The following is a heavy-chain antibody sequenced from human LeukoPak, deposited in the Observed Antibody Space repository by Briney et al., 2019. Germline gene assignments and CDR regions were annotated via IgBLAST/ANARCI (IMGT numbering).Heavy chain of an antibody. CDR1: GGXLSSSSYY. CDR3: ARHKVPGVDY. CDR2: IYYSGRP. V-gene: IGHV4-39*01. J-gene: IGHJ4*02. Sequence: SETLSLTCTVSGGXLSSSSYYWGWIRQPPGKGLEWIGSIYYSGRPYYNPSLKSRVTISVDTSKNQFSLKLSSVTAAYTAVYYCARHKVPGVDYWGQGTLVTVSS. D-gene: IGHD4/OR15-4a*01.